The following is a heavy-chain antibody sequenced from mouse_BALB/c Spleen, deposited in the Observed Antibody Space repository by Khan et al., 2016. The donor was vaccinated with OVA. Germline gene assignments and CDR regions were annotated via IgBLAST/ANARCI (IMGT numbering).Heavy chain of an antibody. CDR2: IYPGTDNT. CDR1: GYIFTSYW. CDR3: AREEALYYFDY. J-gene: IGHJ2*01. D-gene: IGHD1-1*01. V-gene: IGHV1-76*01. Sequence: VELVESGAELVRPGASVKLSCKTSGYIFTSYWIHWVKQRSGQGLEWIARIYPGTDNTYYNQKLKDKASLTADKSSSTAYLQLSSLKSEDSAVYFCAREEALYYFDYWGQGTTLTVSS.